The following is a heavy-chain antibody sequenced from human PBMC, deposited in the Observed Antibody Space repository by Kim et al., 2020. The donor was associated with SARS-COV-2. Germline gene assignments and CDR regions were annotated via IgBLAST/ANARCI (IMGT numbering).Heavy chain of an antibody. V-gene: IGHV3-30*01. Sequence: YPHSVKGRFTNTGENSKNTLYLQMNSLRAEDTAVYYCVRNDGSGSYYPDYWGQGTLVTVSS. J-gene: IGHJ4*02. CDR3: VRNDGSGSYYPDY. D-gene: IGHD3-10*01.